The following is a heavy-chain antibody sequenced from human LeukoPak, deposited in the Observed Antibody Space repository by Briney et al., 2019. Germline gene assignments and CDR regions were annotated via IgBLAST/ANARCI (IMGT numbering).Heavy chain of an antibody. J-gene: IGHJ4*02. V-gene: IGHV6-1*01. CDR2: TYYRSKWYN. Sequence: SQTLSLTCAISGDSVSSNSAAWHWIRQSPSRALEWLGRTYYRSKWYNEYAVSVKSRITINPDTSKNQFSLRLNSVTPGDTAVYYCARQFGNYMAYWGQGTLVTVSS. CDR3: ARQFGNYMAY. CDR1: GDSVSSNSAA. D-gene: IGHD3-16*01.